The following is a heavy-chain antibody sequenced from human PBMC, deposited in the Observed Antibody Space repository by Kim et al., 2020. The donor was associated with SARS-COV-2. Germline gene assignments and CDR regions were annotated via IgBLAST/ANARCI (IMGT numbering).Heavy chain of an antibody. J-gene: IGHJ4*02. CDR2: IYPGASNT. V-gene: IGHV5-51*01. D-gene: IGHD3-22*01. Sequence: GESLKISCQGSGYSFTNYWIGWVRQMPGKGLEWMGIIYPGASNTIYSPSFQGQVTISADKSVSTAYLQWSSLKASDTAMYYCARFYDNSGYCLLYWGQGTLVTVSS. CDR1: GYSFTNYW. CDR3: ARFYDNSGYCLLY.